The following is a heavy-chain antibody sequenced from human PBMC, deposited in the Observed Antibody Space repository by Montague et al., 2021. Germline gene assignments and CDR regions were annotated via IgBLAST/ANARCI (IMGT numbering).Heavy chain of an antibody. Sequence: CAISGDSVAINEATRNSERHAPERHLQLLVRTHYRFKRNNEYAISVKSRITVNPDTSKNQFSLLLNSVTPEDTAVYYCARGWQKRFDPWGQGTLVTVSS. CDR2: THYRFKRNN. D-gene: IGHD5-24*01. J-gene: IGHJ5*02. CDR1: GDSVAINEAT. CDR3: ARGWQKRFDP. V-gene: IGHV6-1*01.